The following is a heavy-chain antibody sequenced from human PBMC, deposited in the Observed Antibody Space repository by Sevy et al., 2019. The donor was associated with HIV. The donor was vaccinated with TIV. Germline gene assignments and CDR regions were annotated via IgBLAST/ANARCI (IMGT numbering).Heavy chain of an antibody. D-gene: IGHD3-10*01. V-gene: IGHV3-30*03. CDR3: ARGGSGDYYYYGVDV. Sequence: GESLKISCVGSGFTFRNFGVHWLRQAPGKGLEWLSVVSYDGSSKYYVGSVKGRFIVSRDNSKNTLYLQMNSLRTEDTAVYYCARGGSGDYYYYGVDVWGQGTMVTVSS. CDR1: GFTFRNFG. J-gene: IGHJ6*02. CDR2: VSYDGSSK.